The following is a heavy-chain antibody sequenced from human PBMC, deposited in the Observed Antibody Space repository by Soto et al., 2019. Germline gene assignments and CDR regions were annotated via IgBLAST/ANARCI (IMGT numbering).Heavy chain of an antibody. D-gene: IGHD2-2*01. J-gene: IGHJ5*02. CDR3: ARGSTPREQLPWRP. V-gene: IGHV4-34*01. Sequence: QVQLQQWGAGLLKPSETLSLTCAVYGGSFSGYYWSWIRQPRGKGLEWIGEINHSGSTNYNPSLKSRVTIAVDTSKDQFSLKLGSVTAADTAVYYWARGSTPREQLPWRPWGQGTLVTVSS. CDR1: GGSFSGYY. CDR2: INHSGST.